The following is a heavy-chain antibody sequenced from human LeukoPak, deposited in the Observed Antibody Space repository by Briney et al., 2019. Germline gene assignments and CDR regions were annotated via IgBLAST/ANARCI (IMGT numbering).Heavy chain of an antibody. CDR3: ASLCSGGSCYSFDY. CDR2: IYHSGST. Sequence: SETLSLTCAVSGYSISSGYYWGWIRQPPGKGLEWIGSIYHSGSTYYNPSLESRVTISVDTSKNQFSLKLSSVTAADTAVYYCASLCSGGSCYSFDYWGQGTLVTVSS. D-gene: IGHD2-15*01. J-gene: IGHJ4*02. CDR1: GYSISSGYY. V-gene: IGHV4-38-2*01.